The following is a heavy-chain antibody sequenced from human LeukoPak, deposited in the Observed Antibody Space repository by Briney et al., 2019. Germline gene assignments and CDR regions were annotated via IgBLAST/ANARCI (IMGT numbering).Heavy chain of an antibody. CDR3: AREAVTRNYFDY. J-gene: IGHJ4*02. CDR2: IYSGGST. Sequence: GGSLRLSCAASGFTVSSNYMSWVRQAPGKGLEWVSVIYSGGSTYYADSVKGRFTISRDNSKNTLYLQMNSLRAEDAAVYYCAREAVTRNYFDYWGQGTLVTVSS. V-gene: IGHV3-53*01. D-gene: IGHD4-17*01. CDR1: GFTVSSNY.